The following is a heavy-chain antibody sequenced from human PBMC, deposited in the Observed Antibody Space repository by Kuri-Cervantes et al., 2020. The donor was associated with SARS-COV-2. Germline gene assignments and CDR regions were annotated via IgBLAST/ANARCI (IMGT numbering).Heavy chain of an antibody. CDR3: ASVRRWLQSNDAFDI. CDR1: GGSISSGSYY. V-gene: IGHV4-61*02. D-gene: IGHD5-24*01. Sequence: LRLSCTVSGGSISSGSYYWSWIRQPAGKGLEWIGRIYTSGSTNYNPSLKSRVTISVDTSKNQFSLKLSSVTAADTAVYYCASVRRWLQSNDAFDIWGQGTMVTVSS. J-gene: IGHJ3*02. CDR2: IYTSGST.